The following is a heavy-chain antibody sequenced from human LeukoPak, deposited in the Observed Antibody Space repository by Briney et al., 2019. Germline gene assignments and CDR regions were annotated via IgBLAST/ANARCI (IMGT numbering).Heavy chain of an antibody. V-gene: IGHV1-8*03. D-gene: IGHD5-12*01. CDR2: MNPNSGNT. J-gene: IGHJ6*03. Sequence: ASVKVSCKASGYTFTSCDINWVRQATGQGLEWMGWMNPNSGNTGYAQKFQGRVTITRNTSISTAYMELSSLRSEDTAVYYCARVNAGYEGSTGNYYYYYYMDVWGKGTTVTVSS. CDR1: GYTFTSCD. CDR3: ARVNAGYEGSTGNYYYYYYMDV.